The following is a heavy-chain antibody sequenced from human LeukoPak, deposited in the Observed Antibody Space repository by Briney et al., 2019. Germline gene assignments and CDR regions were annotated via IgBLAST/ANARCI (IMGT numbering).Heavy chain of an antibody. CDR2: ISAYNGNT. CDR1: GYTFTSYG. V-gene: IGHV1-18*01. J-gene: IGHJ4*02. CDR3: AKDQGRGYTYGLYYFDY. D-gene: IGHD5-18*01. Sequence: ASVTVSCKASGYTFTSYGISWVRQAPGQGLEWMGWISAYNGNTNYAQKFQGRVTMTRDTSSSTAYMELSRLRSDDTAMYYCAKDQGRGYTYGLYYFDYWGQGTLVTVSS.